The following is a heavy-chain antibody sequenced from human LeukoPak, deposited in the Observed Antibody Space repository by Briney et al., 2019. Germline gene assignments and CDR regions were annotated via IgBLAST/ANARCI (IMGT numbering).Heavy chain of an antibody. V-gene: IGHV1-2*04. CDR1: GYTFTGYY. CDR3: ARGDYFDY. CDR2: INPNNGGT. Sequence: ASVKVSCKASGYTFTGYYVHWVRQAPGQGLEWMGWINPNNGGTNYAQKSQGWVTMTRDTSISTAYMELSRLRSDDTAVYYCARGDYFDYWGQGTLVTVPS. J-gene: IGHJ4*02.